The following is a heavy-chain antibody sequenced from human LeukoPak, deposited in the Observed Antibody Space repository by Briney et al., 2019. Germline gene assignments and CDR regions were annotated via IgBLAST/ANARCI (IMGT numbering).Heavy chain of an antibody. CDR1: GXSVSSYGSA. V-gene: IGHV6-1*01. CDR2: TYYRSKWYN. CDR3: ARSGGHDAFDI. J-gene: IGHJ3*02. D-gene: IGHD4-23*01. Sequence: SQTLSLTCAISGXSVSSYGSAWSWIRQSPSRGLEWLGRTYYRSKWYNDYAVSVKSRITINPDTSKNQFSLQLTSVTPEDTAVYYCARSGGHDAFDIWGQGTMVTVSS.